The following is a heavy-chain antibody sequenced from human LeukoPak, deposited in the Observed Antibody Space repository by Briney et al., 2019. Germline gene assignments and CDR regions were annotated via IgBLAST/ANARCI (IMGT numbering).Heavy chain of an antibody. CDR2: IYYSGST. J-gene: IGHJ5*02. V-gene: IGHV4-59*01. CDR3: ARDAQQWLWSGWFDP. D-gene: IGHD6-19*01. Sequence: KTSETLSLTCTVSGGSISSYYWSWIRQPPGKGLEWIGYIYYSGSTNYNPSLKSRVTISVDTSKNQFSLKLSSVTAADTAVYYCARDAQQWLWSGWFDPWGQGTLVTVSS. CDR1: GGSISSYY.